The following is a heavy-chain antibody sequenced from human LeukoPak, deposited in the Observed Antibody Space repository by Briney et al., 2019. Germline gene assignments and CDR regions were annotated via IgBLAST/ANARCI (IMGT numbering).Heavy chain of an antibody. V-gene: IGHV1-69*04. D-gene: IGHD6-19*01. J-gene: IGHJ4*02. CDR2: IIPILGIA. Sequence: SVKVSCKASGGTFSSYAISWVRQAPGQGLEWMGRIIPILGIANYAQKFQGRVTITADKSTSTAYMELSSLRSEDTAVYYCARGPSHIAVAADCDYWGQGTLVTVSS. CDR1: GGTFSSYA. CDR3: ARGPSHIAVAADCDY.